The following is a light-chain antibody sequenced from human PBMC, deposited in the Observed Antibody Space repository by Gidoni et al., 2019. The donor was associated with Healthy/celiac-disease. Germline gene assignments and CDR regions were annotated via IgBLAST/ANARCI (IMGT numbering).Light chain of an antibody. CDR2: EVS. CDR3: LQGIHLPRT. V-gene: IGKV2-29*02. Sequence: DTVMTQTRLSLSVTPGQQASISCKSSQSLLHSDGKTYSSWYLQKPGQSPQLLLCEVSSRFAGVPDMFSGSSSGTDFTLIISLVAAEDVVVYCCLQGIHLPRTFXPXTKVDIK. CDR1: QSLLHSDGKTY. J-gene: IGKJ3*01.